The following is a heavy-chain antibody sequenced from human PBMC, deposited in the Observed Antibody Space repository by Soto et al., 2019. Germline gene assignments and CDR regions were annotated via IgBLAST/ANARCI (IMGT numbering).Heavy chain of an antibody. CDR1: GDSISDTRFY. D-gene: IGHD4-17*01. V-gene: IGHV4-39*01. CDR3: ARQVCGDYLGGNWFDP. CDR2: ISHDGHA. Sequence: SETLSLTCSILGDSISDTRFYWGWVRQSPEKGLGWIGSISHDGHAYYNPSLKSRVTLFADTSRNQFSLTMKSVTVADTALYFCARQVCGDYLGGNWFDPWGQGALVTVSS. J-gene: IGHJ5*02.